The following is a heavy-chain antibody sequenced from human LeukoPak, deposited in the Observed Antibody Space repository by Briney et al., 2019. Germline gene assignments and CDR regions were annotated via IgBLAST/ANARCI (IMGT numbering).Heavy chain of an antibody. D-gene: IGHD2-2*01. V-gene: IGHV4-38-2*02. CDR2: IYHSGST. CDR3: AREQLMSRRTLIDY. Sequence: SETLFLTCTVSGYSISSGYYWGWIRQPPGKGLEWIGSIYHSGSTYYNPSLKSRVTISVDTSKNQFSLKLSSVTAADTAVYYCAREQLMSRRTLIDYWGQETLVTVSS. J-gene: IGHJ4*02. CDR1: GYSISSGYY.